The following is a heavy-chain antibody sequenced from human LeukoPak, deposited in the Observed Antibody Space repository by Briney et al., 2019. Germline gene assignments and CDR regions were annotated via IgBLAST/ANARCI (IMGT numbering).Heavy chain of an antibody. CDR1: GFTFSSYS. Sequence: GGSLRLSCAASGFTFSSYSMNWVRQAPGKGLEWVSSISSSSSYMYYADSVKGRFTISRDNAKNSLYLQMNSLRAEDTAVYYCARDMKAYDSSYGMDVWGQGTTVTVSS. V-gene: IGHV3-21*01. D-gene: IGHD3-22*01. CDR3: ARDMKAYDSSYGMDV. J-gene: IGHJ6*02. CDR2: ISSSSSYM.